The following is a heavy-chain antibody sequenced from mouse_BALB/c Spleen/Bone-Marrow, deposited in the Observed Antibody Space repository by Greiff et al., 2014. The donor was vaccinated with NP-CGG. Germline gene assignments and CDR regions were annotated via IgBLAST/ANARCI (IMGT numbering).Heavy chain of an antibody. CDR3: ARGYYDYDLDY. CDR2: IDPANGNT. V-gene: IGHV14-3*02. Sequence: EVQFQESGAELVKPGASVKLSCTASGFNIKDTYMHWVKQRPEQGLEWIGRIDPANGNTKYDPKFQGKATITADTSSNTAYLQLSSLTSEDTAVYYCARGYYDYDLDYWGQGTTLTVSS. J-gene: IGHJ2*01. D-gene: IGHD2-4*01. CDR1: GFNIKDTY.